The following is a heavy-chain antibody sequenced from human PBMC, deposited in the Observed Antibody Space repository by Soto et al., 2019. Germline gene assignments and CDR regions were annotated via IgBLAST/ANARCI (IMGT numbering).Heavy chain of an antibody. V-gene: IGHV1-69*13. Sequence: SVKVSCKASGGTFSSYAISWVRQAPGQGLEWMGGIIPIFGTANYAQKFQGRVTITADESTSTAYMELSSLRSEDTAVYYCASSSSSPFDAFDIWGQGTMVTGSS. CDR1: GGTFSSYA. J-gene: IGHJ3*02. D-gene: IGHD6-6*01. CDR3: ASSSSSPFDAFDI. CDR2: IIPIFGTA.